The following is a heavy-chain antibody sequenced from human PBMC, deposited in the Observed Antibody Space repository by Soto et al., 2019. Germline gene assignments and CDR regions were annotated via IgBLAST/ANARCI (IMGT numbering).Heavy chain of an antibody. CDR1: GFTFSDYY. J-gene: IGHJ4*02. V-gene: IGHV3-11*01. D-gene: IGHD3-16*02. Sequence: GGSLRLSCAASGFTFSDYYMSWIRQAPGKGLEWVSYISSSGSTIYYADSVKGRFTISRDNAKNSLYLQMNSLRAEDTAVYYCAREVQEYDYIWGSYRHLHFDYWGQETLVTVSS. CDR3: AREVQEYDYIWGSYRHLHFDY. CDR2: ISSSGSTI.